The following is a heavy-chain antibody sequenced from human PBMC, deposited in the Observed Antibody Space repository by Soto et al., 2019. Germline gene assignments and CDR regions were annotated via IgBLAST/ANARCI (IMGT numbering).Heavy chain of an antibody. J-gene: IGHJ4*02. Sequence: LRLSFAASGFTFSSYSMNWVRQAPGKGLEWVSSISSSSYIYYAGSVKGRFAISRDNAKNSLYLQMNSLRAEDTAVYYCARNGAEDGYWGQGTLVTVSS. CDR3: ARNGAEDGY. V-gene: IGHV3-21*01. D-gene: IGHD2-8*01. CDR1: GFTFSSYS. CDR2: ISSSSYI.